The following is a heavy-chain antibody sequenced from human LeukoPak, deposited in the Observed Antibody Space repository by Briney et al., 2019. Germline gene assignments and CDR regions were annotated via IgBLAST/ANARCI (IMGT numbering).Heavy chain of an antibody. V-gene: IGHV4-34*01. CDR1: GGSFSGYY. J-gene: IGHJ5*02. CDR3: ARRGSGWYDNGLVNWFDP. CDR2: INHSGST. D-gene: IGHD6-19*01. Sequence: TSETLSLTCAVYGGSFSGYYWSWIRQPPGKGLEWIGEINHSGSTNYNPSLKSRVTISVDTSKNQFSLKLSSVTAADTAVYYCARRGSGWYDNGLVNWFDPWGQGTLVTVSS.